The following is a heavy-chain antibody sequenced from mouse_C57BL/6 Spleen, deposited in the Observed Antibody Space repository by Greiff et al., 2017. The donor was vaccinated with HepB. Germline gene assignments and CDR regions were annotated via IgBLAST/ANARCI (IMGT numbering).Heavy chain of an antibody. CDR3: ARIGTDYAMDY. Sequence: VQLHHPGSELVKPGASVKLSCKASGYTFTSYWMHWVKQSPGQGLEWIGMIHPNSGSTNYNEKFKSKATLTVDKSSSTAYMQLSSLTSEDSAVYYCARIGTDYAMDYWGQGTSVTVSS. V-gene: IGHV1-64*01. J-gene: IGHJ4*01. CDR1: GYTFTSYW. D-gene: IGHD2-14*01. CDR2: IHPNSGST.